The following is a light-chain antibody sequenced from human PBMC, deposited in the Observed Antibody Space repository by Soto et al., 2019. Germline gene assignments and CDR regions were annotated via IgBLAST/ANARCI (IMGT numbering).Light chain of an antibody. CDR3: SSYTSTSSTVV. V-gene: IGLV2-14*01. Sequence: QSALTQPASVSGSPGQSITISCAGTSSDVGGYNYVSWYQQHPGKAPKLMIYDVDSRPSGVSNRFSGSKSGNTASLTISGLQAEDEADYYCSSYTSTSSTVVFGAGTKVTVL. CDR2: DVD. CDR1: SSDVGGYNY. J-gene: IGLJ2*01.